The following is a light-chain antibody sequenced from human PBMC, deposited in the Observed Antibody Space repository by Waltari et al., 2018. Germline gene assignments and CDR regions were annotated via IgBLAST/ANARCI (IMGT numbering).Light chain of an antibody. V-gene: IGLV2-11*01. J-gene: IGLJ2*01. CDR1: SRDVGAYYY. CDR3: YSFAGTYTFVV. CDR2: DVT. Sequence: SALTQPRSVSGSPGQSVTISCTGTSRDVGAYYYVSWFQQYPGKAPKLVIYDVTQRPPGVPVRFSGFKSVNTAYLTMSGRQAEDEADYFCYSFAGTYTFVVFGGGTKLTVL.